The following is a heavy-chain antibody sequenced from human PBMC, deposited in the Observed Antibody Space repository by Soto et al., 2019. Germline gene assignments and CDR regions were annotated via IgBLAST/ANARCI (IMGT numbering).Heavy chain of an antibody. D-gene: IGHD4-4*01. V-gene: IGHV1-69*01. J-gene: IGHJ5*02. CDR3: ARDGSNAHPFNWFDP. Sequence: QVQLVQSGAEVKKPGSSVKVSCKASGGTFSSYAISWVRQAPGQGLEWMGGIIPIFGTANYAQKFQGRVTVSGGESTRTGHIEANSPRTEDKGVYYCARDGSNAHPFNWFDPWGQGTLVTVSS. CDR2: IIPIFGTA. CDR1: GGTFSSYA.